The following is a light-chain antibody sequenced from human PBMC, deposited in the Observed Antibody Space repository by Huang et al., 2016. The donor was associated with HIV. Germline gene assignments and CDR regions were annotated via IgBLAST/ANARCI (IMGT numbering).Light chain of an antibody. CDR3: QECDTWPRLT. J-gene: IGKJ4*01. Sequence: IVLSQSPATLSLSPWERATLYCRASQSIGNYLAWYQQKPGQPPRLLIYDASKRATDIPTSFNGTASGTDFTLTISNLEPEDSAVYYCQECDTWPRLTLGGGTKVEIK. V-gene: IGKV3-11*01. CDR1: QSIGNY. CDR2: DAS.